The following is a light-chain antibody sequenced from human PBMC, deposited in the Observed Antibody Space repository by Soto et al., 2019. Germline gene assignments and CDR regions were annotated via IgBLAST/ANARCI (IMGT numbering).Light chain of an antibody. CDR1: QSIHTS. CDR3: QQYNNWPLT. CDR2: GAS. J-gene: IGKJ5*01. Sequence: TQSQSTLSLSPGERATLSCRASQSIHTSLAWYQQKPGQAPRLLIYGASTRATGIPARFSGSGSGTEFTLTISSLQSEDFAVYYCQQYNNWPLTFGQGRLLEIK. V-gene: IGKV3-15*01.